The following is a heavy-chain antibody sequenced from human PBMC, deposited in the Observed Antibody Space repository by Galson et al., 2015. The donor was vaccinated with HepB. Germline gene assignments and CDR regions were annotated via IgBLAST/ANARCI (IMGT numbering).Heavy chain of an antibody. D-gene: IGHD3-22*01. CDR1: GYSFTSYW. CDR3: ARHRYYYDSSGQWGFDY. CDR2: IDPSDSYT. Sequence: QSGAEVKKPGDSLRISGKGSGYSFTSYWISWVRQMPGKGLEWMGRIDPSDSYTNYSPSFQGHVTISADKSISTAYLQWSSLKASDTAMYYCARHRYYYDSSGQWGFDYWGQGTLVTVSS. J-gene: IGHJ4*02. V-gene: IGHV5-10-1*01.